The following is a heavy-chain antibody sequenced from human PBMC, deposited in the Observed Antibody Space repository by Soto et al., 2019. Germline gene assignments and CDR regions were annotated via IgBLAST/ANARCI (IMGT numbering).Heavy chain of an antibody. CDR1: GYSITSSCF. CDR3: ARPRPNFGAVDS. D-gene: IGHD3-10*01. CDR2: IHLGGTT. V-gene: IGHV4-38-2*01. Sequence: SETLSLTCAVSGYSITSSCFWGWIRQPPGKGLECIGSIHLGGTTYYDPSLKSRVTISLDTSRNEFSLRLTSVTAADTAVYYCARPRPNFGAVDSWGQGALVTVSS. J-gene: IGHJ4*02.